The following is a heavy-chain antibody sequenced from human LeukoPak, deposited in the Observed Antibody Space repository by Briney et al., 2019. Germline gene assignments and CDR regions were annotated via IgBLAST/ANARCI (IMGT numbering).Heavy chain of an antibody. CDR1: GGSFSGYY. Sequence: SETLSLTCAVYGGSFSGYYWSWIRQPPGKGLEWIGEINHSGSTNYNPSLKSRVTISVDTSKNQFSLKLSSVTAADTAVYYCARAGDFWNGYIVLWGRGTLVTVSS. CDR3: ARAGDFWNGYIVL. D-gene: IGHD3-3*01. CDR2: INHSGST. V-gene: IGHV4-34*01. J-gene: IGHJ2*01.